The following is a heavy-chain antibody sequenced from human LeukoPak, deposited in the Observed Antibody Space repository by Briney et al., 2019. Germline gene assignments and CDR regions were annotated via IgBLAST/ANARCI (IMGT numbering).Heavy chain of an antibody. CDR3: ARMGSSSWDWYFDL. J-gene: IGHJ2*01. V-gene: IGHV4-59*01. Sequence: PGGSLRLSCAASEFTISSYAMSWIRQPPGKGLEWIGYIYYSGSTNYNPSLKSRVTISVDTSKNQFSLKLSSVTAADTAVYYCARMGSSSWDWYFDLWGRGTLVTVSS. D-gene: IGHD6-13*01. CDR2: IYYSGST. CDR1: EFTISSYA.